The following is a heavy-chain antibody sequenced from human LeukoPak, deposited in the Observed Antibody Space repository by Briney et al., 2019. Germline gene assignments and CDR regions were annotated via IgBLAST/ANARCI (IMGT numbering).Heavy chain of an antibody. V-gene: IGHV4-39*02. J-gene: IGHJ3*02. CDR1: GGSISSSSYY. CDR3: ARETPFVGATNTANAFDI. D-gene: IGHD1-26*01. CDR2: IYYSGST. Sequence: ASETLSLTCTVSGGSISSSSYYWGWIRQPPGKGLEWIGSIYYSGSTYYNPSLKSRVTISVDTSKNQFSLKLSSVTAADTAVYYCARETPFVGATNTANAFDIWGQGTMVTVSS.